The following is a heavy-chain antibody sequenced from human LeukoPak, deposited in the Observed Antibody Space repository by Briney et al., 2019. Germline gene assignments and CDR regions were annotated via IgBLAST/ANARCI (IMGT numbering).Heavy chain of an antibody. CDR1: GFTFSSYA. Sequence: GGSLRLSCAASGFTFSSYAMSWVRQAPGKGLEWVSAISGSGGSTYYADSVKGRFTISRDNSKNTLYLQMNSLRAEDTAVYYCAKDLLWFGELLLSAPFDYWGQGTLVTVSS. V-gene: IGHV3-23*01. CDR2: ISGSGGST. J-gene: IGHJ4*02. D-gene: IGHD3-10*01. CDR3: AKDLLWFGELLLSAPFDY.